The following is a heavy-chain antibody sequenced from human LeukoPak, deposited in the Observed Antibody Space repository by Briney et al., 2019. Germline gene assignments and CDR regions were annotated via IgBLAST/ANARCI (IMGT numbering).Heavy chain of an antibody. CDR1: GFTFSSYS. D-gene: IGHD3-9*01. CDR2: ISSSSYI. J-gene: IGHJ4*02. V-gene: IGHV3-21*01. Sequence: GGSLRLSCAASGFTFSSYSMNWVRQAPGKGLEWVSSISSSSYIYYADSVKGRFTISRDNAKNSLYLQMNSLRAEDTAVYYCARDLFDILTGYLGDYWGQGPLVTVSS. CDR3: ARDLFDILTGYLGDY.